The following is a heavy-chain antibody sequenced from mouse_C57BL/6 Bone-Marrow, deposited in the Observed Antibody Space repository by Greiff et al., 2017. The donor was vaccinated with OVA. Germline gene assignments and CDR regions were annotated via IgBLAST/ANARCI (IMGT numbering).Heavy chain of an antibody. D-gene: IGHD1-1*01. Sequence: VQLKQSGAELVRPGASVKLSCTASGFNIKDDYMHWVKQRPEQGLEWIGGIDPENGATEYASTFQGKATITADTTSNTAYLQLSSLTSEDTAVYYCTTQIFLLLRSLADWGQGTLVTVSA. V-gene: IGHV14-4*01. CDR3: TTQIFLLLRSLAD. J-gene: IGHJ3*01. CDR2: IDPENGAT. CDR1: GFNIKDDY.